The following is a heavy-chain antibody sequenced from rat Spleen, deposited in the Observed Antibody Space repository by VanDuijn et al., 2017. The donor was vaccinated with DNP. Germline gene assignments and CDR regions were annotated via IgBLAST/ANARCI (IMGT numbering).Heavy chain of an antibody. V-gene: IGHV4-2*01. D-gene: IGHD1-11*01. CDR3: VRGPNYGGWNDYFDY. CDR1: GFNFNDYW. CDR2: INKDSRII. Sequence: EVKLVESGGGLVQPGRSLKLSCAASGFNFNDYWMGWVRQAPGKGLEWMGEINKDSRIIKYSPSLKDKFTVSRDNAQNTLYLQMNKLGSEDIAIYYCVRGPNYGGWNDYFDYWGLGVMVTVSS. J-gene: IGHJ2*01.